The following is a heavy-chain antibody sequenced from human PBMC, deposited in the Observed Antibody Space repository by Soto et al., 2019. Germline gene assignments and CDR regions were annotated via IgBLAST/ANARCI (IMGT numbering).Heavy chain of an antibody. CDR3: ARDPSSGSSGKFDY. J-gene: IGHJ4*02. CDR1: SGSISSSNW. Sequence: SETLSLTCAVSSGSISSSNWWSWVRQPPGKGLEWIGEIYHSGSTNYNPSLKSRVTISVDKSKNQFSLKLSSVTAADTAVYYCARDPSSGSSGKFDYWGQGTLVTVSS. CDR2: IYHSGST. D-gene: IGHD3-22*01. V-gene: IGHV4-4*02.